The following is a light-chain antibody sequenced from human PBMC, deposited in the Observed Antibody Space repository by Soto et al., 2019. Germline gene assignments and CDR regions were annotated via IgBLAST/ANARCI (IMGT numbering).Light chain of an antibody. CDR2: TSN. CDR3: ASWDVSLKGVV. CDR1: NSNIGSYP. J-gene: IGLJ3*02. Sequence: QSALTQPPSASGTPGQGVTISCSGNNSNIGSYPVNWYQQLPATAPKLLIYTSNHLPSGVPDRFSGSKSGTSASLAISGLQSEDEAHYYCASWDVSLKGVVFGGGTKLTVL. V-gene: IGLV1-44*01.